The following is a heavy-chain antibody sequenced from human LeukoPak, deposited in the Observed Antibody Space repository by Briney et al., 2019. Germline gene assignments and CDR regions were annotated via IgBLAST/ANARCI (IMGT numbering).Heavy chain of an antibody. Sequence: GGSLRLSCAASGFTFDDYAMSWVRQAPGKGLEWVSGINWNAGSRGYADSVKGRFTISRDNAKNSLYLQMNGLRVEDPALYYCARDGRYSNSGPDYWGQGTLVTVSS. CDR1: GFTFDDYA. D-gene: IGHD6-13*01. CDR2: INWNAGSR. CDR3: ARDGRYSNSGPDY. J-gene: IGHJ4*02. V-gene: IGHV3-20*04.